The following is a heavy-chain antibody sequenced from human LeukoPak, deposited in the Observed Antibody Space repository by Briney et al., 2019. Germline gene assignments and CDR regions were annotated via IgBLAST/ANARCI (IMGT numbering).Heavy chain of an antibody. CDR3: ARGSSGYYYG. J-gene: IGHJ4*02. CDR1: GGSISSYF. V-gene: IGHV4-59*01. D-gene: IGHD3-22*01. CDR2: ISYSGST. Sequence: PSETLSLTCPVSGGSISSYFWSWIRQPPGKGLEWIGYISYSGSTNYNPSLKSRVTISVDTSKNQFSLKLSSATAADTAVYYCARGSSGYYYGWGQGTLVTVSS.